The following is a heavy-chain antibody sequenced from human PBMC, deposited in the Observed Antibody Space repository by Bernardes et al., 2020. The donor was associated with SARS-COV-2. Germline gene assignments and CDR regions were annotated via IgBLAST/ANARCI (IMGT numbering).Heavy chain of an antibody. CDR2: IIAGSSFT. Sequence: GGSLRLSCAASGMNFDRYGMNWVRQAPGKGLECVSGIIAGSSFTFYTESVKGRFTISRDNSKNILFLQMKSLRVEDTAVYYCAKDRDFWTGPGAWGQGTLVVVSS. J-gene: IGHJ5*02. D-gene: IGHD3-3*01. V-gene: IGHV3-23*03. CDR1: GMNFDRYG. CDR3: AKDRDFWTGPGA.